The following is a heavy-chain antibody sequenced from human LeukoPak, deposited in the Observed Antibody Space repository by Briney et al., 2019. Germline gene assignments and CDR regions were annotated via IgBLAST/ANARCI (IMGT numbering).Heavy chain of an antibody. Sequence: SETLSLTCAVSGGSISSSNWWSWVRQPPGKGLEWIGEIYHSGSTNYNPSLKSRVTISVDKSKNHFSLKMSSVTAADTAVYYCASWLEGPYYYGMDVWGQGTTVTVSS. CDR3: ASWLEGPYYYGMDV. CDR2: IYHSGST. CDR1: GGSISSSNW. V-gene: IGHV4-4*02. J-gene: IGHJ6*02. D-gene: IGHD5-12*01.